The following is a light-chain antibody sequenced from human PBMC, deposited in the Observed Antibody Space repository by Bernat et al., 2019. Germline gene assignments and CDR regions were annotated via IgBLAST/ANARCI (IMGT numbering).Light chain of an antibody. J-gene: IGLJ1*01. CDR3: SSFTSSSSYV. V-gene: IGLV2-14*03. Sequence: QSALTQPTSVSGSPGQSITISCTGTSSDVGGYNYLSWYQQHPGKAPKLMIYDVTNRPSGVSNRFSGSKSGNMASLTISGLQAEDEADYYCSSFTSSSSYVFGTGTKVTV. CDR2: DVT. CDR1: SSDVGGYNY.